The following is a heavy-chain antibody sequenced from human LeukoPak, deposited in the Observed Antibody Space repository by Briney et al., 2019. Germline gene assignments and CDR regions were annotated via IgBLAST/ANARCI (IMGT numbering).Heavy chain of an antibody. V-gene: IGHV4-59*01. D-gene: IGHD3-22*01. Sequence: PSETLSLTCTVSGGSISSYYWSWIRQPPGQGLEWIGYIYYSGSTNYNPSLKSRVTISVDTSKNRFSLKLSSVTAADTAVYYCASLYYYDSSGYQYYFDYWGQGTLVTVSS. CDR3: ASLYYYDSSGYQYYFDY. CDR2: IYYSGST. J-gene: IGHJ4*02. CDR1: GGSISSYY.